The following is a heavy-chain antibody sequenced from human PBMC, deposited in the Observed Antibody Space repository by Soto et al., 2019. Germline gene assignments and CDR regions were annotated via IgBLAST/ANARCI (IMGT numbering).Heavy chain of an antibody. V-gene: IGHV3-53*01. D-gene: IGHD2-21*01. J-gene: IGHJ1*01. Sequence: GGSLRLSCAASGFNVKTTYMTWVRQAPGEGLEWVSVIHNSGATYYADSVKGRFTISKDNSKNTVYLQMSSLRAEDTAMYYCAREYSYSYPAWGQGTLVTVSS. CDR2: IHNSGAT. CDR3: AREYSYSYPA. CDR1: GFNVKTTY.